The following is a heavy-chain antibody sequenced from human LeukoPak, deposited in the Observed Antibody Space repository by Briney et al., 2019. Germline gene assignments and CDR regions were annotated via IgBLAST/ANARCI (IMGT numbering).Heavy chain of an antibody. CDR2: IYYSGST. J-gene: IGHJ4*02. CDR1: GGSISSYY. CDR3: ARNSNRAWLSTS. D-gene: IGHD3-22*01. Sequence: PSETLSLTCTASGGSISSYYWSWIRQPPGKGLEWIGYIYYSGSTNYNPSLKSRVTISVDTSKNQFSLKLSSVTAADTAVYYCARNSNRAWLSTSWGQGTLVTVSS. V-gene: IGHV4-59*01.